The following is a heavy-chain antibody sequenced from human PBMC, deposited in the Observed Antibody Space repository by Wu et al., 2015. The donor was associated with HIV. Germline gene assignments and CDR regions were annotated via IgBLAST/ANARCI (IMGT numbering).Heavy chain of an antibody. J-gene: IGHJ4*02. Sequence: QVQLVQSGAEVKQPGSSVKVSCKSSGGSFNNFAISWVRQAPGQGLEWLGGLTLIFGTSIYAQNFQGRVSITTANPRHSLYGLGPAWDQRRHGRLLLAREATFMMVVKLLCTLGVQGTLVTVSS. CDR3: AREATFMMVVKLLCTL. V-gene: IGHV1-69*05. CDR2: LTLIFGTS. CDR1: GGSFNNFA. D-gene: IGHD2-15*01.